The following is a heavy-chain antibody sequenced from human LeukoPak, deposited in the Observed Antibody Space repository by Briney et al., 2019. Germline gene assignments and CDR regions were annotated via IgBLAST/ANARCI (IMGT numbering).Heavy chain of an antibody. CDR2: ICSSSGYT. Sequence: PGGSLRLSCAASGFTFSDYYMSWIRHAPGEGVEWVSYICSSSGYTNYADSVKGRFAISRDNAKNSLYLQMNSLRAEDTAVYYCASHYYGSGSSVNWFVPWGEGTLVTVSS. CDR1: GFTFSDYY. CDR3: ASHYYGSGSSVNWFVP. V-gene: IGHV3-11*06. D-gene: IGHD3-10*01. J-gene: IGHJ5*02.